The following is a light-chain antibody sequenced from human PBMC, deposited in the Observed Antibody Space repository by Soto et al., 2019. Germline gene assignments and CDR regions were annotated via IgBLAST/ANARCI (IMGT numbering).Light chain of an antibody. CDR3: QQYSSYSET. CDR1: QSIRSW. V-gene: IGKV1-5*01. CDR2: DAS. J-gene: IGKJ1*01. Sequence: DIQMTPSASTLSASVGDTLPITSRASQSIRSWLAWYQQRPGKAPKLLIFDASSLESGVPSRFSGSGSGTEFTLTISSLQPDDFATYYCQQYSSYSETFGQGTKVDIK.